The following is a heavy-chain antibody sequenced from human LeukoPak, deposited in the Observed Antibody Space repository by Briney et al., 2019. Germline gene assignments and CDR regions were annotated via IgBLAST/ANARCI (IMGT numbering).Heavy chain of an antibody. J-gene: IGHJ4*02. V-gene: IGHV3-15*07. D-gene: IGHD3-9*01. Sequence: GGSLRLSCAASGLTFSNAWMNWVRQAPGKGLEWVGRIKSKTDGGTTDYAAPVKGRFTISRDDSENTLYLRMNSLKTEDTAVYYCTTGSYDILTGLDYWGQGTLVTVSS. CDR2: IKSKTDGGTT. CDR3: TTGSYDILTGLDY. CDR1: GLTFSNAW.